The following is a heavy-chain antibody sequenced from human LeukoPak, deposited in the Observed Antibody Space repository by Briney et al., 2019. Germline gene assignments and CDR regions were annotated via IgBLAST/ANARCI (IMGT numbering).Heavy chain of an antibody. CDR3: ARGPSLFDY. CDR2: IYYSGST. J-gene: IGHJ4*02. V-gene: IGHV4-59*01. CDR1: GGSISSYY. Sequence: SETLSLTCTVSGGSISSYYWSWIRQPPGKGLEWTGSIYYSGSTYYNPSLKSRVTISVDTSKKQFSLKLSSVTAVDTAVYHCARGPSLFDYWGQGTLVTVSS.